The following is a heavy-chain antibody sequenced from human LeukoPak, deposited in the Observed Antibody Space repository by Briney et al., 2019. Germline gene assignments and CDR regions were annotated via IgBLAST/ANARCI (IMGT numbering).Heavy chain of an antibody. J-gene: IGHJ6*02. CDR1: GGSFSGYY. CDR2: INHSGST. D-gene: IGHD2-15*01. V-gene: IGHV4-34*01. Sequence: KSSGTLSLTCAVYGGSFSGYYWSWIRQPPGKGLEWIGEINHSGSTNYNPSLKSRVTISVDRSKNQFSLKLSSVTAADTAVYYCARDKSHCSGGSCYYYGMDVWGQGTTVTVSS. CDR3: ARDKSHCSGGSCYYYGMDV.